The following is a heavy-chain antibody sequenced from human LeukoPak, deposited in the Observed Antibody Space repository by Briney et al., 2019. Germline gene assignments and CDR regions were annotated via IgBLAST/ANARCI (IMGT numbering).Heavy chain of an antibody. Sequence: PGGSLRLSCAASGFTFGDAWMIWVRQAPGKGLEWVGRSKSRADGGTPDYAAPVTGRFTISRDDSNGTLFLQMNSLTTEDTAVYYCATQGILDAFDIWGQGTMVIVSS. V-gene: IGHV3-15*01. CDR3: ATQGILDAFDI. CDR1: GFTFGDAW. D-gene: IGHD2-15*01. J-gene: IGHJ3*02. CDR2: SKSRADGGTP.